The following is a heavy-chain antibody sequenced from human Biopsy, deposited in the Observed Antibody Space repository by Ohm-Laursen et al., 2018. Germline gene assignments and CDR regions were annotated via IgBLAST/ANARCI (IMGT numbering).Heavy chain of an antibody. Sequence: SDTLSLTCVVNGESSSGYFRNWIRQPPGKGLEWIGEINQSGSTKYNPSLKRRATLSADSSNSQFSLRLTSVTAADTAIYYCARGSGYFKLDVWGQGTTVTVSS. J-gene: IGHJ6*02. CDR1: GESSSGYF. CDR2: INQSGST. D-gene: IGHD5-12*01. V-gene: IGHV4-34*01. CDR3: ARGSGYFKLDV.